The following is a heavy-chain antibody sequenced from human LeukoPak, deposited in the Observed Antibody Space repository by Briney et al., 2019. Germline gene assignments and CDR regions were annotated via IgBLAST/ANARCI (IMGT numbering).Heavy chain of an antibody. Sequence: PGGSLRLSCAASGFTFSSYEMNWVRQAPGKGLEWVSYISSSGSTIYYADSVKGRFTISRDNAKNSLYLQMNSLRAEGTAVYYCAREDASGFDYWGQGTLVTVSS. D-gene: IGHD6-25*01. V-gene: IGHV3-48*03. J-gene: IGHJ4*02. CDR3: AREDASGFDY. CDR1: GFTFSSYE. CDR2: ISSSGSTI.